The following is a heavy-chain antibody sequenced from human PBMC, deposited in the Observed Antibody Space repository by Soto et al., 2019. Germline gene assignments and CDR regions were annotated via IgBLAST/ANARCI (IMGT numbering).Heavy chain of an antibody. J-gene: IGHJ3*02. D-gene: IGHD3-16*01. CDR1: GGTFSSYA. CDR3: ARAKIMITFGGALDAFDI. CDR2: IIPIFGTA. Sequence: QVQLVQSGAEVKTPGSSVKVSCKASGGTFSSYAISWVRQAPGQGLEWMGGIIPIFGTANYAQKFQGRVTITADESTSTAYMELSSLRSEDTAVYYCARAKIMITFGGALDAFDIWGQGTMVTVSS. V-gene: IGHV1-69*01.